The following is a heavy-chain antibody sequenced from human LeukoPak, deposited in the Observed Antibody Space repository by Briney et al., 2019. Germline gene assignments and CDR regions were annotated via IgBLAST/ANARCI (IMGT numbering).Heavy chain of an antibody. CDR3: AREEMSSGWVFDY. CDR1: GFTFSSYW. CDR2: IKQDGSEK. D-gene: IGHD6-19*01. Sequence: GGSLRLSCAASGFTFSSYWMSWVRQAPGKGLEWVANIKQDGSEKYYVDSVKGRFTISRDNAKNSLYLQMNRLRAEDTAVYYCAREEMSSGWVFDYWGQGTLVTVSS. V-gene: IGHV3-7*01. J-gene: IGHJ4*02.